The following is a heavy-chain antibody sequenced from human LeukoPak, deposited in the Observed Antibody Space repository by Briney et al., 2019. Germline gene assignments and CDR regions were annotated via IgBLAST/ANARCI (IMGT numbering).Heavy chain of an antibody. CDR1: GGSISSSY. V-gene: IGHV4-4*07. D-gene: IGHD6-19*01. Sequence: SETLSLTCTVSGGSISSSYWSWIRQPAGKGLEWIGRIYTSGSTNYNPSLKNRVTMSVDTTKNQFSLKLSSVTAADTAVYYCAREPYSSGWYVDWGQGTLVTVSS. CDR2: IYTSGST. CDR3: AREPYSSGWYVD. J-gene: IGHJ4*02.